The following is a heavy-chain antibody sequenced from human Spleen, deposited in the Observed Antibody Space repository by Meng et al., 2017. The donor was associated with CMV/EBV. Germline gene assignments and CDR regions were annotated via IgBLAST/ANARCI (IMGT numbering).Heavy chain of an antibody. J-gene: IGHJ6*02. V-gene: IGHV3-30*02. CDR1: GFTFSPYG. D-gene: IGHD3-22*01. Sequence: GESLKISCAASGFTFSPYGIHWVRQAPGKGLEWVAFIRSDGSNEYYADSVKGRFTISRDNSKNTLYLQMNSLRAEDTALYYCAKDIDYDRGSGMDVWGQGTTVTVSS. CDR2: IRSDGSNE. CDR3: AKDIDYDRGSGMDV.